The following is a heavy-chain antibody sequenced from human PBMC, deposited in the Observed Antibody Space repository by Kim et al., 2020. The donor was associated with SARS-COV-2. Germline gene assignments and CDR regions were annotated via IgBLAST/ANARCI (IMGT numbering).Heavy chain of an antibody. CDR2: GST. V-gene: IGHV1-46*01. Sequence: GSTSYAQKFQGRVTMTRDTSTSTVYMELSSLRSEDTAVYYCARASVSRSDWGQGTLVTVSS. CDR3: ARASVSRSD. J-gene: IGHJ4*02.